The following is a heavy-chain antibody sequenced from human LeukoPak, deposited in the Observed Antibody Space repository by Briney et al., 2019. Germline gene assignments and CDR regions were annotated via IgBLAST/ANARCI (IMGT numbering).Heavy chain of an antibody. Sequence: GGSLRLSCAASGFTFSSYWMHWVRQAPGKGLEGVSSISSSSSYIYYADSVKGRFTISRDNAKNSLYLQMNSLRAEDTAVYYCARVPRYSSKAFDIWGQGTMVTVSS. CDR1: GFTFSSYW. CDR2: ISSSSSYI. V-gene: IGHV3-21*01. CDR3: ARVPRYSSKAFDI. J-gene: IGHJ3*02. D-gene: IGHD6-19*01.